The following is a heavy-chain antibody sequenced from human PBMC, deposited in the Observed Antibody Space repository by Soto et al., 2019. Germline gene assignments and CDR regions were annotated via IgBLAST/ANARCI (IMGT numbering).Heavy chain of an antibody. CDR2: INAGNGNT. CDR3: AKTYYDFWSNYYYYGMDV. CDR1: GYTFTSYA. V-gene: IGHV1-3*01. J-gene: IGHJ6*02. D-gene: IGHD3-3*01. Sequence: ASVKVSCKASGYTFTSYAMHWVRQAPGQRLEWMGWINAGNGNTKYSQKFQGRVTITRDTSASTAYMELSSLRSEDTAVCYCAKTYYDFWSNYYYYGMDVWGQGTTVTVSS.